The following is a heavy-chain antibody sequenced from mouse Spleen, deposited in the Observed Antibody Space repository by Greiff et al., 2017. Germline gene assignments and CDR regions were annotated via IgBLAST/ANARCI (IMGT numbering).Heavy chain of an antibody. J-gene: IGHJ3*01. V-gene: IGHV1-55*01. D-gene: IGHD2-5*01. CDR1: GYTFTSHW. CDR3: ARGSYSNYVAFAY. Sequence: QVQLQQPGAELVKPGASVKMSCKASGYTFTSHWIIWVKQRPGQGLEWIGDIFPGSGSTNYNEKFKSKATLTVDTSSSTAYMQLSSLTSEDSAVYFCARGSYSNYVAFAYWGQGTLVTVSA. CDR2: IFPGSGST.